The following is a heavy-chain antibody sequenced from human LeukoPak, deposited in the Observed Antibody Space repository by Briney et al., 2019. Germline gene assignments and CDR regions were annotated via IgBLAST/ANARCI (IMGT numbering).Heavy chain of an antibody. D-gene: IGHD2-15*01. CDR1: GGSISSSNW. CDR2: IYHSGST. J-gene: IGHJ4*02. Sequence: SETLSLTCAVSGGSISSSNWWSWVRQPPGRGLEWIGEIYHSGSTNYNPSLKSRVTISVDKSKNQFSLKLSSVTAADTAVYYCARVKRNRYCSGGSCYQGFDYWGQGTLVTVSS. CDR3: ARVKRNRYCSGGSCYQGFDY. V-gene: IGHV4-4*02.